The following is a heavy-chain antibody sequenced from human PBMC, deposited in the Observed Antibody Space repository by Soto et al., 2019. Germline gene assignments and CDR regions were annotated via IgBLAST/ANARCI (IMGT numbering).Heavy chain of an antibody. Sequence: GGSLRLSCAASGFTFSSYGMHWVRQAPGKGLEWVAVIWYDGSNKYYADSVKGRFTISRDNSKNTLYLQMNSLRAEDTAVYYCARDEEYCSSTSCYPRNWFDPWGQGTLVTVSS. CDR2: IWYDGSNK. V-gene: IGHV3-33*01. CDR3: ARDEEYCSSTSCYPRNWFDP. J-gene: IGHJ5*02. CDR1: GFTFSSYG. D-gene: IGHD2-2*01.